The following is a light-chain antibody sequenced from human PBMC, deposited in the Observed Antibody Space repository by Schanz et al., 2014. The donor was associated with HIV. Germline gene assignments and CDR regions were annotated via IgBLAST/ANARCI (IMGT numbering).Light chain of an antibody. J-gene: IGKJ1*01. Sequence: EIVLTQSPATLSLSPGERATLSCRASHRINSYLAWYQQKPGQAPRLLMYDASKRATGIPARFSGSGSGTNFTLTISSLEFEDFAVYYCLQRSDWPPTWTFGQGTKVEIK. CDR2: DAS. V-gene: IGKV3-11*01. CDR3: LQRSDWPPTWT. CDR1: HRINSY.